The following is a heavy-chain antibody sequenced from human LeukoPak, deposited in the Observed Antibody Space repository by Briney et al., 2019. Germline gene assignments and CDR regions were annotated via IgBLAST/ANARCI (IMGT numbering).Heavy chain of an antibody. V-gene: IGHV3-23*01. CDR3: AKVKPTVTTNYFDY. J-gene: IGHJ4*02. D-gene: IGHD4-17*01. CDR1: GFTFSSYA. CDR2: ISGSDGST. Sequence: GGSLRPSCAASGFTFSSYAMSWVRQAPGKGLEWVSAISGSDGSTFYADSVKGRFTISRDNSKNTLYLQMNSLRAEDTAAYYCAKVKPTVTTNYFDYWGQGTLVTVSS.